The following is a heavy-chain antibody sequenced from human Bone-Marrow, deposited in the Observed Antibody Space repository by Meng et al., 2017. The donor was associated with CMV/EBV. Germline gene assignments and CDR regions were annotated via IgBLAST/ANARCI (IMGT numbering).Heavy chain of an antibody. J-gene: IGHJ4*02. D-gene: IGHD6-19*01. CDR1: GGSISSYY. CDR2: IYYSGST. Sequence: GSLRLSCTVSGGSISSYYWSWIRQPPGKGLEWIGYIYYSGSTNYNPSLKSRVTISVDTSKNQFSLKLSSVTAADTAVYYCARGHPSSSGWYRDYWGQGTLVTVSS. V-gene: IGHV4-59*12. CDR3: ARGHPSSSGWYRDY.